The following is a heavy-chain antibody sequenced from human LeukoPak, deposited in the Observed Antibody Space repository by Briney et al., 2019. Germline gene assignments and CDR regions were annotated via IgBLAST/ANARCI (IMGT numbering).Heavy chain of an antibody. CDR2: IYYSGST. Sequence: SETLSLTCTVSGGSISSYYWSWIRQPPGKGLEWIGYIYYSGSTNYNPSLKSRVTISVDTSKNQFSLKLSSVTAADTAVYYCARVASVWIKDYYYYMDVWGKGTTVTVSS. V-gene: IGHV4-59*01. J-gene: IGHJ6*03. CDR3: ARVASVWIKDYYYYMDV. D-gene: IGHD5-12*01. CDR1: GGSISSYY.